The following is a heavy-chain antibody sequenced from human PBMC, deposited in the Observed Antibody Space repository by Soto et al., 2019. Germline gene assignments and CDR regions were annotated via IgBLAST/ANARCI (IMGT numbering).Heavy chain of an antibody. V-gene: IGHV4-59*01. CDR3: ARFGGVYDSSGYYYLDY. J-gene: IGHJ4*02. D-gene: IGHD3-22*01. CDR2: IYYSGST. CDR1: GGSISSYY. Sequence: QVQLQESGPGLVKPSETLSLTCTVSGGSISSYYWSWIRQPPGKGLEWIGYIYYSGSTNYNPSLKIRVTISVDTPKNQFSLKLSSVTAADTAVYYCARFGGVYDSSGYYYLDYWGQGTLVTVSS.